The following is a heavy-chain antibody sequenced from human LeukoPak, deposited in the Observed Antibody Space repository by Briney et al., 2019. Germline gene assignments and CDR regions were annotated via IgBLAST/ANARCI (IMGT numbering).Heavy chain of an antibody. V-gene: IGHV1-2*02. Sequence: ASVTVSCTASGYTFTGYYMHWVRQAPGQGLEWIGWINPNSGGTNYAQKFQGRVTMTRDTSISTAYMELSRLRSDDTAVYYCARDDEYGDYEYWGQGTLVTVSS. CDR1: GYTFTGYY. D-gene: IGHD4-17*01. CDR2: INPNSGGT. J-gene: IGHJ4*02. CDR3: ARDDEYGDYEY.